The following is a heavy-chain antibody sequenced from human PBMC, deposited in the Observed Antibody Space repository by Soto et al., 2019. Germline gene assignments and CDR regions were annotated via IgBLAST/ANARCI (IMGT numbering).Heavy chain of an antibody. V-gene: IGHV3-30*18. J-gene: IGHJ5*02. CDR2: ISYDGSNK. Sequence: QAHLVESGGGVVQPGRSLILSCAASGFIFSNYATHWVRRAPGNGREWVGLISYDGSNKNYADSMKGRFTSSRENAKKTLFVKMFRLRLEDTAVYHCAKEVGGRSGYYYDPKWFDPWGQGTLVTVSS. D-gene: IGHD3-22*01. CDR3: AKEVGGRSGYYYDPKWFDP. CDR1: GFIFSNYA.